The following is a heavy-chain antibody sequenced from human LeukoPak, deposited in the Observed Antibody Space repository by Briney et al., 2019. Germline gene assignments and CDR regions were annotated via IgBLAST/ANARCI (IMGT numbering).Heavy chain of an antibody. J-gene: IGHJ4*02. CDR1: GGSFSGYY. CDR2: INHSGST. Sequence: SETLSLTCAVYGGSFSGYYWSWIRQPPGKGLEWIEEINHSGSTNYNPSLKSRVTISVDTSKNQFSLKLSSVTAADTAVYYCARAHYPYSGYEPFDYWGQGTLVTVSS. CDR3: ARAHYPYSGYEPFDY. D-gene: IGHD5-12*01. V-gene: IGHV4-34*09.